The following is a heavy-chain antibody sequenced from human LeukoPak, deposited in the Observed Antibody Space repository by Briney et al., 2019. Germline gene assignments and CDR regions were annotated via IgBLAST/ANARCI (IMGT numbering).Heavy chain of an antibody. Sequence: PSETLSLTCGIYGESFTDYHFNWIRQPPGKGLEWIGEISHDEGTNYSPSLKSRVTISLDTSKNQFSLKLSSVTAADTAVYYCARVHRGYHYMDVWGKGTTVTVSS. J-gene: IGHJ6*03. D-gene: IGHD5-24*01. CDR1: GESFTDYH. V-gene: IGHV4-34*01. CDR2: ISHDEGT. CDR3: ARVHRGYHYMDV.